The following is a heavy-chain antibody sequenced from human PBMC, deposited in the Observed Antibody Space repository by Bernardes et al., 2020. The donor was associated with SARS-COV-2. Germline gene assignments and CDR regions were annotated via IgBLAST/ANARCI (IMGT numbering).Heavy chain of an antibody. CDR1: GYTFTSYC. D-gene: IGHD2-2*01. CDR3: AKNFCSTTSCYPKNYYGMDV. J-gene: IGHJ6*02. Sequence: ASVKVSCKASGYTFTSYCISWVRQAPGQGLEWMGWISASNGNKNYAQKFQGRVTMTTDTSTSTAYMELRSLRSDDTAVYYCAKNFCSTTSCYPKNYYGMDVGGQGTTVTVSS. CDR2: ISASNGNK. V-gene: IGHV1-18*01.